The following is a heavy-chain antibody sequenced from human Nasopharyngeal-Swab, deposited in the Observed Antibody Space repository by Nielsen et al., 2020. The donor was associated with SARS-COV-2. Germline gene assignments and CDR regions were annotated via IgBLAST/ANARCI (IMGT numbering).Heavy chain of an antibody. Sequence: GSLRLSCTVSGGSIGSYYWSWIRQPAGKGLEWIGRIYTSGSTNYNPSLKSRVTMSVDTSKNQFSLKLSSVTAADTAVYYCARVLRSGSYYAFDIWGQGTMVTVSS. CDR1: GGSIGSYY. CDR2: IYTSGST. V-gene: IGHV4-4*07. D-gene: IGHD3-10*01. CDR3: ARVLRSGSYYAFDI. J-gene: IGHJ3*02.